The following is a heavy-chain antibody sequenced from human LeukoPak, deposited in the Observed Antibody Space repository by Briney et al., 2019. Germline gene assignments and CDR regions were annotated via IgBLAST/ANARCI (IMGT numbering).Heavy chain of an antibody. V-gene: IGHV3-30*18. CDR1: GFTFSSYG. J-gene: IGHJ4*02. CDR3: AKDPSWGRPQLAHFDY. Sequence: GGSLRLSCAASGFTFSSYGMHWVRQAPGKGLEWVAVISYDGSNKYYADSVKGRFTISRDNSKNTLYLQMNSLRAEDTAVYYCAKDPSWGRPQLAHFDYWGQGTLVTVSS. D-gene: IGHD3-16*01. CDR2: ISYDGSNK.